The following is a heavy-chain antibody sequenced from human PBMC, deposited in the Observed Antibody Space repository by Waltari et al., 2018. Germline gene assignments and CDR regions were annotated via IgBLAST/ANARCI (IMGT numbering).Heavy chain of an antibody. Sequence: QVQLQESGPGLVKPSETLSLTCTVSGGSISSYYWSWIRQPPGKGLEWIGYIYYSGSTNYNPSRKSRVTISVDTSKNQFALKLSSVIAADTAVYYCARVRPVGIVDYWGQGTLVTVSS. J-gene: IGHJ4*02. D-gene: IGHD7-27*01. V-gene: IGHV4-59*01. CDR2: IYYSGST. CDR1: GGSISSYY. CDR3: ARVRPVGIVDY.